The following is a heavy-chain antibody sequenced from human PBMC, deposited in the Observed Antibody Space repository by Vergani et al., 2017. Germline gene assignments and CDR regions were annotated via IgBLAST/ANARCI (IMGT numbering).Heavy chain of an antibody. CDR3: ARGVRRVDWSITWGYYYYGMDV. J-gene: IGHJ6*02. D-gene: IGHD3/OR15-3a*01. CDR1: GGSFSGYY. Sequence: QVQLQQWGAGLLKPSETLSLTCAVYGGSFSGYYWSWIRQPPGKGLEWIGEINHSGSTNYNPSLKSRVTISVDTSKNQFSLKLSSVTAADTAVYYWARGVRRVDWSITWGYYYYGMDVWGQGTTVTVSS. CDR2: INHSGST. V-gene: IGHV4-34*01.